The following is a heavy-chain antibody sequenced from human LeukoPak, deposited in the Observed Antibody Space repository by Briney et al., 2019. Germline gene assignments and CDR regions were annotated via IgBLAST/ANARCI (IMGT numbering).Heavy chain of an antibody. CDR3: ARLARRTFDY. V-gene: IGHV4-39*01. Sequence: SETLSLTCTVSGGSISSSSYYWGWIRQPPGKGLEWIGSIYYSGSTYYNPSLKSRVTISVDTSKNQFSLKLSSVTAADTAVYYCARLARRTFDYWGQGTLVTVFS. CDR2: IYYSGST. D-gene: IGHD1-1*01. CDR1: GGSISSSSYY. J-gene: IGHJ4*02.